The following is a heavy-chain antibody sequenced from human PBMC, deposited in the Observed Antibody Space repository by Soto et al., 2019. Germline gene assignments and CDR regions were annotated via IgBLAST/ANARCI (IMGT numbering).Heavy chain of an antibody. CDR3: AREGGGGRLVDY. Sequence: QVQLVQSGAEVKKPGASVKVSCKASGYTFTGYYMHWVRQAPGQGLEWMGCINPNSGGTNYAQKLQGRVTMTRDTSSSTAYMELSRLTSDDTAVYYGAREGGGGRLVDYWGQGTLVTVSS. CDR1: GYTFTGYY. J-gene: IGHJ4*02. D-gene: IGHD3-16*01. V-gene: IGHV1-2*02. CDR2: INPNSGGT.